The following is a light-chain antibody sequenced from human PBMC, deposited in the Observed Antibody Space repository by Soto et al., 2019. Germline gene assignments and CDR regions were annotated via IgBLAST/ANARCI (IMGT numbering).Light chain of an antibody. CDR3: QHLRTYPFS. CDR2: AAS. Sequence: DIEMTQSPSTLSASVGGRVTITCRASQSISSYLNWYQQKPGKAPKLLIYAASSLQSGVPSRFSGSGSGTYLTLTINNLQAEDFAAYYCQHLRTYPFSFGQGTKVDIK. J-gene: IGKJ2*03. CDR1: QSISSY. V-gene: IGKV1-39*01.